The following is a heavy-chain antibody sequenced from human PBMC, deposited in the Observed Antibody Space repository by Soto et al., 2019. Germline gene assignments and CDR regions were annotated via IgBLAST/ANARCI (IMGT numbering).Heavy chain of an antibody. J-gene: IGHJ4*02. D-gene: IGHD3-16*02. Sequence: GAPVKVSCKASGYTFTTYGITWVRQAPGQGLEWEGWISAYNGNTNHTQKLQGRVTMTTDISTSTAYMELRSLRSDDTAVYYCARGPYDYIWGSYRPPPPYFDFWGQGTLVTVSS. CDR3: ARGPYDYIWGSYRPPPPYFDF. CDR1: GYTFTTYG. CDR2: ISAYNGNT. V-gene: IGHV1-18*04.